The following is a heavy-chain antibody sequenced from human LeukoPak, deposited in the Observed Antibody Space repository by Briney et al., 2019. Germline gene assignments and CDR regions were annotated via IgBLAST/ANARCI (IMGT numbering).Heavy chain of an antibody. CDR3: ARDYDPRGDY. CDR1: GYTFTSYA. CDR2: INAGNGNT. V-gene: IGHV1-3*01. D-gene: IGHD3-22*01. J-gene: IGHJ4*02. Sequence: ASVKVSCKASGYTFTSYAMHWVRQAPGQRLEWMGWINAGNGNTNYAQKLQGRVTMTTDTSTSTAYMELRSLRSDDTAVYYCARDYDPRGDYWGQGTLVTVSS.